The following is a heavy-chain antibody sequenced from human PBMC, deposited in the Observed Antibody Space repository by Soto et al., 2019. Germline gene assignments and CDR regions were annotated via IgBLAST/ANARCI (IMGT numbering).Heavy chain of an antibody. Sequence: QVQLVQSGAEVKKPVSSVKVSCKASGGTFSSYAISWVRQAPGQVLEWMGGIIPIFGTANYAQKFQGRATITVDESTSTAYMELSSLGSEDTAVYYCARGGDVGYCGGDCCPPLYGGQGTLVTVSS. CDR3: ARGGDVGYCGGDCCPPLY. D-gene: IGHD2-21*02. J-gene: IGHJ4*02. V-gene: IGHV1-69*01. CDR2: IIPIFGTA. CDR1: GGTFSSYA.